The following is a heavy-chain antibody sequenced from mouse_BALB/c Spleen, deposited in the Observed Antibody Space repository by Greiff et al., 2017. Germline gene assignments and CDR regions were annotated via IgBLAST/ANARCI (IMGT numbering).Heavy chain of an antibody. CDR2: IWGGGSA. V-gene: IGHV2-6-5*01. J-gene: IGHJ4*01. CDR3: AKHCGNYLYYAMDY. CDR1: GFSLTDYG. Sequence: QVQLKQSGPGLVAPSQSLSITCTVSGFSLTDYGVSWICQPPGKGLEWLGVIWGGGSAYYNSALKSRLSNSKDNSKRQVFLKKNSLQTDDTAMYYCAKHCGNYLYYAMDYWGQGTSVTVSS. D-gene: IGHD2-1*01.